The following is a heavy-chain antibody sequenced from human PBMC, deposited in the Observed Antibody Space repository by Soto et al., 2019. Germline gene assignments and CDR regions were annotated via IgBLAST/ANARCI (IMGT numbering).Heavy chain of an antibody. CDR3: ARFGGGSGGRSEIDL. V-gene: IGHV3-72*01. CDR1: GLIFSDYH. D-gene: IGHD6-19*01. Sequence: EVQLVESGGGLVQPGGSLRLSCAASGLIFSDYHMDWVRQAPGKGLEWVGRIRRKANSYTTEYAASVKGRFTISRNDSKHSINLQIDSVTTEDTAVYYCARFGGGSGGRSEIDLWGEGTTVTVSP. J-gene: IGHJ6*04. CDR2: IRRKANSYTT.